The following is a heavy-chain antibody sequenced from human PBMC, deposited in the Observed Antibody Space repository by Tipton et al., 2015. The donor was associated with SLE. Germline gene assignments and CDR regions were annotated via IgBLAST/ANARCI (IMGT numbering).Heavy chain of an antibody. D-gene: IGHD2-21*01. CDR3: ARETIDCGGDCYDY. CDR2: IDTTGTSI. V-gene: IGHV3-48*03. J-gene: IGHJ4*01. Sequence: GSLRLSCVVSGFIFSSYEMNWVRQAPGKGLEWISYIDTTGTSIYYADSVKGRFTTSRDNTKNSLFLQMNSLRVEDTALYYCARETIDCGGDCYDYWGQGTLVTVSS. CDR1: GFIFSSYE.